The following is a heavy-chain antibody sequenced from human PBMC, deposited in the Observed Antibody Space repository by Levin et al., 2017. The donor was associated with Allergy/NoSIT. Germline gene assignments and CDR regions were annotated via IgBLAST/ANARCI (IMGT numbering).Heavy chain of an antibody. D-gene: IGHD3-10*01. CDR3: ARDGYGSGSYFY. CDR1: GFTFSGHS. V-gene: IGHV3-21*01. CDR2: ISSSSRNI. J-gene: IGHJ4*02. Sequence: GGSLRLSCAASGFTFSGHSMNWVRQAPGKGLEWVASISSSSRNIFYAASLRGRFTVSRDNAKDSLYLQMNSLTAEDTAVYYCARDGYGSGSYFYWGQGTLVTVSS.